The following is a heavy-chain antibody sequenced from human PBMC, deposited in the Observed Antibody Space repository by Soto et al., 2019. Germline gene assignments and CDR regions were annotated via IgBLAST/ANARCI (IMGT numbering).Heavy chain of an antibody. D-gene: IGHD5-12*01. CDR2: IIPIFGTA. Sequence: SVIVSCKASGGTFSSYAISWVRQAPGQGLEWMGGIIPIFGTANYAQKFQGRVTITADESTSTAYMELSSLRSEDTAVYYCARVGYSGYDFAGYYYGMDVWGQGTTVTV. CDR3: ARVGYSGYDFAGYYYGMDV. V-gene: IGHV1-69*13. J-gene: IGHJ6*02. CDR1: GGTFSSYA.